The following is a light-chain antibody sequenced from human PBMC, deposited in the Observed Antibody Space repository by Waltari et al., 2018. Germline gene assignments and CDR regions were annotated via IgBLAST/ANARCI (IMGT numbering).Light chain of an antibody. Sequence: DIQLPQSPSTLSASVGHRVTITCRASQSINMWLAWYQQKPGKAPKLLIYKASNLESGVPSRFSGSGSATEFTLTISSLQPDDFATYYCQHYNNYFPLTFGGGTKVEVK. CDR1: QSINMW. CDR2: KAS. V-gene: IGKV1-5*03. J-gene: IGKJ4*01. CDR3: QHYNNYFPLT.